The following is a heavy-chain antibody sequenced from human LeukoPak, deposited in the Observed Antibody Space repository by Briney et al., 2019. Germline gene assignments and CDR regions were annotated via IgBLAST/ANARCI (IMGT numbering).Heavy chain of an antibody. V-gene: IGHV4-38-2*01. D-gene: IGHD2-2*02. CDR3: ARVSWVPAAIRFDYYYYMDV. J-gene: IGHJ6*03. CDR1: GFTFSSYA. Sequence: LSCAASGFTFSSYAMSWVRQPPGKGLEWIGSIYHSGSTYYNPSLKSRVTISVDTSKNQFSLKLSSVTAADTAVYYCARVSWVPAAIRFDYYYYMDVWGKGTTVTVSS. CDR2: IYHSGST.